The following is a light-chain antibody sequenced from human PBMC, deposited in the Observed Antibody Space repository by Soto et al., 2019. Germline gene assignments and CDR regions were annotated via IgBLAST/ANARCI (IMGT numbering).Light chain of an antibody. J-gene: IGKJ1*01. CDR3: QQYGSSPQT. CDR1: QSVSSSY. Sequence: EIVLTQSPGTLSLSPGERATLSCRASQSVSSSYLAWYQQKPGQAPRLLIYGASSRSTGIPDRFSGSGSGTDFTLIISRLEPEEFAVYYCQQYGSSPQTFGQGTKVEIK. CDR2: GAS. V-gene: IGKV3-20*01.